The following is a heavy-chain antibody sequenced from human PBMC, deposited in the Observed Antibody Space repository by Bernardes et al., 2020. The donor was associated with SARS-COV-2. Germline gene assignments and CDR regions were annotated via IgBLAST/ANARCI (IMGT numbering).Heavy chain of an antibody. Sequence: GGSLRLSCAASGFTFSSYWMHWVRQAPGKGLVWVSRINSAGSSTSYADSVKGRFTISRDNAKNTLYLQMNSLRAEDTAVYYCARQGYSSGWYEEYWGQGTLVTVTS. D-gene: IGHD6-19*01. CDR1: GFTFSSYW. CDR2: INSAGSST. J-gene: IGHJ4*02. V-gene: IGHV3-74*01. CDR3: ARQGYSSGWYEEY.